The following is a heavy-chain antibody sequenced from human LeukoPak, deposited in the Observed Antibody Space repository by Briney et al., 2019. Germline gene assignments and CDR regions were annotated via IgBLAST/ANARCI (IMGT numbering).Heavy chain of an antibody. Sequence: GGSLRLACAASGFTFSSYAMSWVRQAPGKGLEWVSYISSSGSTIYYADSVKGRFTISRDNAKNSLYLQMNSLRAEDTAVYYCASTFTGFGELLYGDVRYFDYWGQGTLVTVSS. D-gene: IGHD3-10*01. J-gene: IGHJ4*02. CDR2: ISSSGSTI. V-gene: IGHV3-48*04. CDR1: GFTFSSYA. CDR3: ASTFTGFGELLYGDVRYFDY.